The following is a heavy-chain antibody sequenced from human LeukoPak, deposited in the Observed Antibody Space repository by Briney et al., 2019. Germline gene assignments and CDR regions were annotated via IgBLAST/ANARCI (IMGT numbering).Heavy chain of an antibody. D-gene: IGHD5-18*01. V-gene: IGHV4-34*01. CDR1: GGSFSGYY. J-gene: IGHJ4*02. CDR2: INHSGGT. Sequence: PSETLSLTCAVYGGSFSGYYWSWIRQPPGKGLEWIGEINHSGGTNYNPSLKSRVTISVDTSKNQFSLKLSSVTAADTAVYYCASGVDTSMADDYWGQGTLVTVSS. CDR3: ASGVDTSMADDY.